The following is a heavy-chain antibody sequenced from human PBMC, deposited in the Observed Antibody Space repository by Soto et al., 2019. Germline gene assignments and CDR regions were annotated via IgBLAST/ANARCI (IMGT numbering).Heavy chain of an antibody. Sequence: ASVKVSCKASGYTFTSYGIHWVRQAPGQRLEWMGWINAANGDTKYSPKFQGRVTITRDTSASTAYMELSSLRSEDTAVYYCVRSHVSATGIDLFDPWGQGTLVTV. CDR2: INAANGDT. D-gene: IGHD6-13*01. V-gene: IGHV1-3*01. CDR3: VRSHVSATGIDLFDP. CDR1: GYTFTSYG. J-gene: IGHJ5*02.